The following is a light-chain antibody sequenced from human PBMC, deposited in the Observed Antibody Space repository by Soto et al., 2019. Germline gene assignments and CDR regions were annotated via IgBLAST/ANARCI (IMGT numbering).Light chain of an antibody. CDR3: PTWGTGIHV. J-gene: IGLJ1*01. Sequence: QLVLTQSPSASASLGASVKLTCTLSSGHSSYAIAWPPQQPEKGPRYLMKLNSDGSHSKGDGIPDRFSGSSSGAERYLIIASLQSEDEADYYCPTWGTGIHVFGTGTKVTVL. CDR1: SGHSSYA. V-gene: IGLV4-69*01. CDR2: LNSDGSH.